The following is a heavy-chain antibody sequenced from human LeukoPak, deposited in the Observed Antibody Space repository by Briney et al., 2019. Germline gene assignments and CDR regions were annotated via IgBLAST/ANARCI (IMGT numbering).Heavy chain of an antibody. Sequence: GSLRLSCSASGFTFDNFVMNWVRQAPGKGLEYVSGISHNGGITYYADSVKGRFTISRDNSKNTLFLQMTSLRAEDTAVYYCVNQISGWVYWGQGTLVTVSS. V-gene: IGHV3-64D*06. CDR2: ISHNGGIT. D-gene: IGHD6-19*01. CDR1: GFTFDNFV. J-gene: IGHJ4*02. CDR3: VNQISGWVY.